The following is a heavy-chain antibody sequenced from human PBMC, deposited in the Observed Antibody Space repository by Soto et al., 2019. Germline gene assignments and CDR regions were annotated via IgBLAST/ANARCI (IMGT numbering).Heavy chain of an antibody. D-gene: IGHD1-26*01. J-gene: IGHJ4*02. Sequence: GGSLRLSCAASGFTFSSDAMSWVRQAPGKGLEWVSAISGSGGSTYYADSVKGRFTISRDNSKNTLYLQMNSLRAEDTAVYYCAKDMSGTTAFDYWGQGTLVTVSS. CDR3: AKDMSGTTAFDY. V-gene: IGHV3-23*01. CDR2: ISGSGGST. CDR1: GFTFSSDA.